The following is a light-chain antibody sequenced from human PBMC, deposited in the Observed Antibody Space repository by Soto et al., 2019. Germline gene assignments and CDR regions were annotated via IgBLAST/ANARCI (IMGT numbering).Light chain of an antibody. V-gene: IGKV3-11*01. J-gene: IGKJ5*01. CDR1: QSVSSY. CDR2: YAS. CDR3: QQRSNWPFI. Sequence: EIVLTQSPATLSLSPGERATLSCRASQSVSSYLAWYQQKPGQAPRLLIYYASNRSTCIPARFSGSGSGTEVTLTISSLEPEDFAVYYCQQRSNWPFIFGQGTRLEIK.